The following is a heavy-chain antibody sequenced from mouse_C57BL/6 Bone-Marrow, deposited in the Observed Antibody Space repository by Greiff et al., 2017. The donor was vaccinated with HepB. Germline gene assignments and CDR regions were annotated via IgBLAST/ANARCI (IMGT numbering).Heavy chain of an antibody. D-gene: IGHD2-4*01. Sequence: QVQLQQSGAELVRPGASVTLSCKASGYTFTDYEMHWVKQTPVHGLEWIGAIDPETGGTAYNQKFKGKAILTADKSSSTAYMELRSLTSEDSAVYYCTNDYDGHFDYWGQGTTLTVSS. V-gene: IGHV1-15*01. CDR3: TNDYDGHFDY. CDR2: IDPETGGT. J-gene: IGHJ2*01. CDR1: GYTFTDYE.